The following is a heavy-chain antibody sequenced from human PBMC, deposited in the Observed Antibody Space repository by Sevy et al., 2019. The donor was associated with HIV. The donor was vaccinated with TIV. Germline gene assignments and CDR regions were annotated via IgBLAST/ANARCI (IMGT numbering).Heavy chain of an antibody. CDR1: GYTFTSYG. V-gene: IGHV1-18*01. CDR2: TSAYNGNT. CDR3: ARMSGGVPYYYAMDV. Sequence: ASVKVSCKASGYTFTSYGISWARQAPGQGLEWMGWTSAYNGNTDYAQRLQGRVTMTTDTSTSTAYMELRSLRSDDTAVYYCARMSGGVPYYYAMDVWGQGTTVTVSS. J-gene: IGHJ6*02. D-gene: IGHD3-10*01.